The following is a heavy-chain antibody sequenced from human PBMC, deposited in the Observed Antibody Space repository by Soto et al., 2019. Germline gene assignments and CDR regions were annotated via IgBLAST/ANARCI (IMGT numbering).Heavy chain of an antibody. J-gene: IGHJ4*02. CDR3: AKGAIIVVVTTSYFDY. Sequence: GGSLRLSCAASGFTFSSYAMHWVRQAPGKGLEWVALISYDGSDKDYADSVKGRFTISRDNSRNTLFLQMNSLRAEDTAVYYCAKGAIIVVVTTSYFDYWGQGTLVTVSS. CDR1: GFTFSSYA. D-gene: IGHD3-22*01. CDR2: ISYDGSDK. V-gene: IGHV3-30-3*01.